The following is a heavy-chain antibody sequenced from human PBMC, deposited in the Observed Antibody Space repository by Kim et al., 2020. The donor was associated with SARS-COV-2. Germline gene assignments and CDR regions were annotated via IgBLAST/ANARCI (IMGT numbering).Heavy chain of an antibody. J-gene: IGHJ6*02. V-gene: IGHV3-66*02. CDR2: IYSGGST. CDR3: ARDPPVLRYFDWSPSPNYYYGMDV. Sequence: GGSLRLSCAASGFTVSSNYMSWVRQAPGKGLEWVSVIYSGGSTYYADSVKGRFTISRDNSKNTLYLQMNSLRAEDTAVYYCARDPPVLRYFDWSPSPNYYYGMDVWGQGTTVTVSS. D-gene: IGHD3-9*01. CDR1: GFTVSSNY.